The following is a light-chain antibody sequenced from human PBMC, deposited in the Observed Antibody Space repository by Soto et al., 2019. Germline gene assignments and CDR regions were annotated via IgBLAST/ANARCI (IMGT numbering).Light chain of an antibody. V-gene: IGLV2-14*01. CDR3: SSYSSSSALDVI. CDR2: EVT. Sequence: QSALAQPASVSGSPGQSITISCAGTNRDVGGYNYVSWYQQYPGKAPKLIIYEVTYRPSGVSNRFSGSKSGNTASLTISGLQAEDEADYYCSSYSSSSALDVIFGGGTKRTVI. J-gene: IGLJ2*01. CDR1: NRDVGGYNY.